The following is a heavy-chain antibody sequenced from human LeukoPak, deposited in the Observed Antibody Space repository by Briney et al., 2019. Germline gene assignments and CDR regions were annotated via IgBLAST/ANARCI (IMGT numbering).Heavy chain of an antibody. V-gene: IGHV3-9*01. CDR3: ARELYGDLDY. CDR1: GFTFDDYA. CDR2: ISWNSGSI. Sequence: PGRSLRLSCAASGFTFDDYAMHWVRQAPGKGLEWVSGISWNSGSIGYADSVKGRFTISRDNAKNSLYLQMNSLRAEDTAVYYCARELYGDLDYWGQGTLVTVSS. J-gene: IGHJ4*02. D-gene: IGHD3-10*01.